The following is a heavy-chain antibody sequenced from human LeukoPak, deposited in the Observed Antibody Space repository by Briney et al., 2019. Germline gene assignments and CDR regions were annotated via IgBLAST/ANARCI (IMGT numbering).Heavy chain of an antibody. Sequence: SETLSLTCTVSGGSISSYYWSWIRQPPGKGLEWIGYIYYSGSTNYNPSLKSRVTISVDTSKNQFSLKLSSVTAADTAVYFCARGGIADRLKTWGQGILVTVSS. CDR2: IYYSGST. CDR3: ARGGIADRLKT. V-gene: IGHV4-59*12. J-gene: IGHJ4*02. D-gene: IGHD6-6*01. CDR1: GGSISSYY.